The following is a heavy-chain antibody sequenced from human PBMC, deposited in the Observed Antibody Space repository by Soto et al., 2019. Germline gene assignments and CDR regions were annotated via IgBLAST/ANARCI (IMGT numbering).Heavy chain of an antibody. D-gene: IGHD3-16*01. CDR3: SRTHLSPPYYYGMDV. CDR1: GYSFTIYW. CDR2: IHPGDSDT. Sequence: GESLKISCKGSGYSFTIYWIVWVRQMPGKGLEWMEIIHPGDSDTTYSPSFQGQGTISAYKSVRAAYLQWSSLKASDTAMYYCSRTHLSPPYYYGMDVWGQGTTVTVSS. V-gene: IGHV5-51*01. J-gene: IGHJ6*02.